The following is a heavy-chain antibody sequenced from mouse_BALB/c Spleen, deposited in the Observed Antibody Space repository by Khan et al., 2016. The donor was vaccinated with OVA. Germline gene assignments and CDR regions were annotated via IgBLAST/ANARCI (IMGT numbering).Heavy chain of an antibody. Sequence: EVMLVESGGGLVKPGGSLKVSCAASGFTFSNYAMSWVRQTAEKRMEWVASISSGGNTYFPDSVKGRFTISRDNVRNIVYLQMSSLRSEDTAMYYCARDYWLVYWGQGTLVTVSA. CDR2: ISSGGNT. J-gene: IGHJ3*01. V-gene: IGHV5-6-5*01. CDR1: GFTFSNYA. CDR3: ARDYWLVY.